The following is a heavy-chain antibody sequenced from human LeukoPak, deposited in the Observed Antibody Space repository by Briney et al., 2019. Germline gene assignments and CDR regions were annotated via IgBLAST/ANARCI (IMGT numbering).Heavy chain of an antibody. D-gene: IGHD4-17*01. CDR2: ISSSSSTI. CDR3: ARDMTTVGEREAFDI. J-gene: IGHJ3*02. Sequence: GGSLRLSCAASGFTFSSYSMNWVRQAPGKGLEWISYISSSSSTIYYADSVKGRFTISRDNAKNSLYLQMNSLRAEDTAVYYCARDMTTVGEREAFDIWGQGTMVTVSS. V-gene: IGHV3-48*01. CDR1: GFTFSSYS.